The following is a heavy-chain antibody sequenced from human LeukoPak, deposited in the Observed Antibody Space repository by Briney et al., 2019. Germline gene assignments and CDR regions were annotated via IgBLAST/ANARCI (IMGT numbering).Heavy chain of an antibody. D-gene: IGHD5-18*01. Sequence: ASVKVSCKASGYTFTDYYIHWVRQAPGQGLEFMGWINPKTGDTNYAQKFQGRVTMTRDTSISTAYMELSRLRSDDTAVYYCARERGTAMARMYYFDYWGQGTLVTVSS. V-gene: IGHV1-2*02. CDR3: ARERGTAMARMYYFDY. J-gene: IGHJ4*02. CDR1: GYTFTDYY. CDR2: INPKTGDT.